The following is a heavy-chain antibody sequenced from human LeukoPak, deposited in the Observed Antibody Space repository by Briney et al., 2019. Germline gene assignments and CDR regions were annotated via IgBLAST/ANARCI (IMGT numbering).Heavy chain of an antibody. Sequence: GGSLTLPCAASGFTFRNYWMHWVRQVPEKGLVGVSRINTGGTTTHYADAVKGRFTISRDNAKNTLYLQMNSLRAEDTAVYSCARDLYGQGDWGQGTMVTVSS. CDR1: GFTFRNYW. CDR2: INTGGTTT. J-gene: IGHJ3*01. V-gene: IGHV3-74*01. D-gene: IGHD4-17*01. CDR3: ARDLYGQGD.